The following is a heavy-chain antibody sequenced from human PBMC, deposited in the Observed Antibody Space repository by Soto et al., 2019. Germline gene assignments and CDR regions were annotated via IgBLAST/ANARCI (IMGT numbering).Heavy chain of an antibody. J-gene: IGHJ4*02. V-gene: IGHV3-15*01. Sequence: GGSLRLSCAASGFTFSNAWMSWVRQAPGKGLEWVGRIKSKTAGGTTDYAAPVKGRFTISRDDSKNTLYLQMNSLKTEDTAVYYCATSVHFIAAACTSFDYWGQGTLVTVSS. CDR1: GFTFSNAW. D-gene: IGHD6-13*01. CDR2: IKSKTAGGTT. CDR3: ATSVHFIAAACTSFDY.